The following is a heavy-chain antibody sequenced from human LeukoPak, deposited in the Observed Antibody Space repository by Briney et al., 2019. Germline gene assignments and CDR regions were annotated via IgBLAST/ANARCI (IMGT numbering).Heavy chain of an antibody. CDR2: ISSSSSYI. V-gene: IGHV3-21*04. Sequence: GGSLRLSCAASGFTFSSYSMNWVRQAPGKGLEWVSSISSSSSYIYYADSVKGRFTISRDNSKNTLYLQMNSLRAEDTAVYYCARPRNYDFWSGYYQTDAFDIWGQGTMVTVSS. CDR1: GFTFSSYS. D-gene: IGHD3-3*01. J-gene: IGHJ3*02. CDR3: ARPRNYDFWSGYYQTDAFDI.